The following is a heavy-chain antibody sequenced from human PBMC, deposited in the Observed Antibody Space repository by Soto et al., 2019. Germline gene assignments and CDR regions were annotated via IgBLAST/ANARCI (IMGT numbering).Heavy chain of an antibody. CDR1: GFIFSSSA. V-gene: IGHV3-23*01. Sequence: EVQLLESGGGLVQPGGSLRLSCAASGFIFSSSAMTWVRQAPGKGLEWVSGLSAGGTATYYADSVKGRFTISRDNSKNTLYLQVNSLIVEDTSLYYCASAVGGSSYAYLPADWGHGTLVTVSS. CDR3: ASAVGGSSYAYLPAD. CDR2: LSAGGTAT. J-gene: IGHJ4*01. D-gene: IGHD5-18*01.